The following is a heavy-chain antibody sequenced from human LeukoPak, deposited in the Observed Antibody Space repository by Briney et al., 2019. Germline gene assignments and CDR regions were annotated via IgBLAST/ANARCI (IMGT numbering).Heavy chain of an antibody. Sequence: SETLSLTCAVYGGSFSGYYWSWIRQPPGKGLEWIGEINHSGSTNYNPSLKSRVTISVDTSKNQFSLKLSSVTAADTAVYYCARGGNNNWFDPWGQGTLATVSS. CDR1: GGSFSGYY. V-gene: IGHV4-34*01. CDR3: ARGGNNNWFDP. CDR2: INHSGST. D-gene: IGHD1-1*01. J-gene: IGHJ5*02.